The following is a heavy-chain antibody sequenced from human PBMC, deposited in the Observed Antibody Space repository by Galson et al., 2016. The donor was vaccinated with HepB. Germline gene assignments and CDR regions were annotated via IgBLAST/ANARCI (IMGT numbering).Heavy chain of an antibody. Sequence: SLRLSCAASGITISPAWMNWVRQAPGKGLEWVGRIKSKPDGGTTDYAAPVKGRFTISRDDSKNTVYLQMNTLKTEDTAVYYCTTESAAAATDYWGQGTLVTVSS. CDR3: TTESAAAATDY. D-gene: IGHD6-13*01. CDR1: GITISPAW. V-gene: IGHV3-15*07. J-gene: IGHJ4*02. CDR2: IKSKPDGGTT.